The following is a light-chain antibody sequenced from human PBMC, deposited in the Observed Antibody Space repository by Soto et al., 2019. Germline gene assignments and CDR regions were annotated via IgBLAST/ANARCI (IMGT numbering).Light chain of an antibody. CDR3: QQRRNWPPNT. J-gene: IGKJ5*01. CDR1: QRVSSY. CDR2: DAS. Sequence: EIVLTQSPATLFLSPGERATLSCRASQRVSSYLAWYQQKPGQAPRLLSYDASNRATGIPARFSGSGSVTDFTLTSSSLESEDFAVYYCQQRRNWPPNTFGQGTRLDIK. V-gene: IGKV3-11*01.